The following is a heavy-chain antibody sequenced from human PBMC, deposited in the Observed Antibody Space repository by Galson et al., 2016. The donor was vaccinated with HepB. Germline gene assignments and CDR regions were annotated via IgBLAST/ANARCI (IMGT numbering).Heavy chain of an antibody. Sequence: SVKVSCKASGFTFTSSAVQWVRQARGQRLEWMGLIVVGRGNTNYAQKFQERATITRDLSTTTVYTELSSLRSDDTAMYYCAADAYGDFYFGYWGQGTLVTVSS. CDR1: GFTFTSSA. V-gene: IGHV1-58*01. CDR3: AADAYGDFYFGY. CDR2: IVVGRGNT. J-gene: IGHJ4*02. D-gene: IGHD4-17*01.